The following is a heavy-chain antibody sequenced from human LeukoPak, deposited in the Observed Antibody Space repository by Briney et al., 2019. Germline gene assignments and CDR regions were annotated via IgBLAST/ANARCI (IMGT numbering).Heavy chain of an antibody. Sequence: SETLSLTCIVSGGSISSYYWSWIRQPPGKGLEWIGYIHYSGSTSYNPSLRSRVTISVDTSKNQFSLRLSSVTAADTAVYYCARRMYSSSWSYFDYWGQGTLVTVSS. CDR1: GGSISSYY. V-gene: IGHV4-59*01. CDR2: IHYSGST. CDR3: ARRMYSSSWSYFDY. D-gene: IGHD6-13*01. J-gene: IGHJ4*02.